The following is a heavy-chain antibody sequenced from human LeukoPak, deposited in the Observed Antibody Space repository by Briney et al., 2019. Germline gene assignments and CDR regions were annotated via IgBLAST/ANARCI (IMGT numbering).Heavy chain of an antibody. D-gene: IGHD1-26*01. CDR2: IYYSGST. J-gene: IGHJ4*02. Sequence: PSETLSLTCTVSGGSISSSSYYWGWIRQPPGKGLEWIGSIYYSGSTYYNPSLKSRVTISVDTSKNQFSLKLSSVTAADTAVYYCARRTVGATLMSDYWGQGTLVTVSS. V-gene: IGHV4-39*01. CDR1: GGSISSSSYY. CDR3: ARRTVGATLMSDY.